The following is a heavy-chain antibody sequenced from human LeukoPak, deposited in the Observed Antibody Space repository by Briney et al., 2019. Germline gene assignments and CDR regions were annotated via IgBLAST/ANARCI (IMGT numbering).Heavy chain of an antibody. CDR1: GFTFTNAW. J-gene: IGHJ4*02. V-gene: IGHV3-15*01. D-gene: IGHD3-10*01. Sequence: GGSLRLSCAASGFTFTNAWMTWVRQAPGKGLEWVGRIKSNTDGGTTDYAAPVKGRFTISRDDSKNTLNLQMNSLKTEDTAVYHCTTFYYYGSGSYLGYWGQGTLVTVSS. CDR2: IKSNTDGGTT. CDR3: TTFYYYGSGSYLGY.